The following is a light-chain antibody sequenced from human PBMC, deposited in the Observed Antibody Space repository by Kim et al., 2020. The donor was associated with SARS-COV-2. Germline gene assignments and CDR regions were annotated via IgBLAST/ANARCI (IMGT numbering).Light chain of an antibody. CDR3: QQYGNSYT. CDR2: GAS. J-gene: IGKJ2*01. CDR1: QSVSSSF. V-gene: IGKV3-20*01. Sequence: SLSPGERATLSCRASQSVSSSFLAWYQQKPGRAPRLLIFGASNRATGIPDRFSGSGSGTDFTLTINRLEPEDFAVYYCQQYGNSYTFGQGTKLEI.